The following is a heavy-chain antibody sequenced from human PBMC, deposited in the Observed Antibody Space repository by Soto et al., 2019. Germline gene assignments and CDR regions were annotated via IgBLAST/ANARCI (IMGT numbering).Heavy chain of an antibody. J-gene: IGHJ4*02. CDR2: ISYDGNSQ. D-gene: IGHD3-16*01. CDR3: ARGVITENDY. Sequence: QVQLVESGGGVVQPGRSLRLSCAASGVTFSAYAIHWVRQAPSKGLEWVALISYDGNSQYYADSVKGRFTISRDNSKNALYLQMSSLSPEDTAVYYCARGVITENDYWGQGTLVTVSS. CDR1: GVTFSAYA. V-gene: IGHV3-30-3*01.